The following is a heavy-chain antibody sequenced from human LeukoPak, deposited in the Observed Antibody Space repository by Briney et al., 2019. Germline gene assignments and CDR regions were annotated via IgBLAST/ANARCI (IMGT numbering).Heavy chain of an antibody. CDR3: ARSGDYYYDSSGHRGAFDI. V-gene: IGHV1-69*04. D-gene: IGHD3-22*01. CDR2: IIPILGIA. Sequence: GASVKVSCKASGGTFSSYAISWVRQAPGQGLEWMGRIIPILGIANYAQKFQGRVTITADKSTSTAYMELSSLRSEDTAVYYCARSGDYYYDSSGHRGAFDIWGQGTMVTVSS. J-gene: IGHJ3*02. CDR1: GGTFSSYA.